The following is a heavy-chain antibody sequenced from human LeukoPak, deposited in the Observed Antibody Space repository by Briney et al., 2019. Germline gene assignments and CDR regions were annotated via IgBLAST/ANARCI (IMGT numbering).Heavy chain of an antibody. V-gene: IGHV3-23*01. J-gene: IGHJ4*02. CDR3: ARHVDTAMAYYFDY. CDR1: GFTFSSYA. CDR2: ISGSGGST. Sequence: GGSLRLSCAASGFTFSSYAMSWVRQAPGKGLEWVSTISGSGGSTYYAGSVKGRFTISRDNSKNTLYLQMNSLRAEDTAVYYCARHVDTAMAYYFDYWGQGTLVTVSS. D-gene: IGHD5-18*01.